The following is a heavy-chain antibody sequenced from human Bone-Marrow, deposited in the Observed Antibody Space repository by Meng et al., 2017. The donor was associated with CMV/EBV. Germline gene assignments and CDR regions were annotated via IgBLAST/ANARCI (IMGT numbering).Heavy chain of an antibody. D-gene: IGHD5-18*01. CDR1: GGSISSSSYY. Sequence: SETLSLTCTVSGGSISSSSYYWGWIRQPPGKGLEWIGSIYYSGSTYYNPSLKSRVTISVDTSKNQFSLKLSSVTAADTAVYYCARVGLEAMVPNWFDPWGQGTRVTVSS. J-gene: IGHJ5*02. CDR3: ARVGLEAMVPNWFDP. CDR2: IYYSGST. V-gene: IGHV4-39*07.